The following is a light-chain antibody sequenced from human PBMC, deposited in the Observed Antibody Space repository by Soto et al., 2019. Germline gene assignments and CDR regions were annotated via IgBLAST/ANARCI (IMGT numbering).Light chain of an antibody. CDR2: GNS. J-gene: IGLJ1*01. Sequence: PSVSGAPGQRVTISCTGSSSNIGAGYDVHWYQQLPGTAPKLLMYGNSNRPSGVPDRFSGSKSGTSASLAITGLQAEDEADYYCQSYDSSLSGYVFGTGTKLTVL. V-gene: IGLV1-40*01. CDR1: SSNIGAGYD. CDR3: QSYDSSLSGYV.